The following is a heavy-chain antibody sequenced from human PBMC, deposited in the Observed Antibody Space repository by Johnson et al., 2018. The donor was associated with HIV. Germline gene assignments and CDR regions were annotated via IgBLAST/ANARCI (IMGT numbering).Heavy chain of an antibody. CDR1: GFTFSTNW. CDR3: AREGGIVAAQGDAFDI. CDR2: ITWSGGTT. J-gene: IGHJ3*02. Sequence: MLLVESGGGLVQPGGSLRLSCVGSGFTFSTNWMHWVRQAPGKGLVWVSGITWSGGTTGYAASVKGRFTLSRDNTKNSLYLQMNSLRAEDTALYYCAREGGIVAAQGDAFDIWGQGTMVTVSS. V-gene: IGHV3-20*04. D-gene: IGHD1-26*01.